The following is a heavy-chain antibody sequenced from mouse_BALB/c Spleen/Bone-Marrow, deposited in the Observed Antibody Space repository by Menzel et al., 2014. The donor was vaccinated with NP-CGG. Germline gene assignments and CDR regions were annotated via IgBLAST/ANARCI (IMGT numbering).Heavy chain of an antibody. Sequence: EVQLVESGAELVKPGASVKLSCTASGFNIKDTYMHWVEQRPEQGLEWIGRIDPANGNTKYDPKFQGKATITADTSSNTAYLQLSSLTSEDTAVYYCARYNYGSSQFAYWGQGTLVTVSA. V-gene: IGHV14-3*02. D-gene: IGHD1-1*01. CDR2: IDPANGNT. CDR3: ARYNYGSSQFAY. J-gene: IGHJ3*01. CDR1: GFNIKDTY.